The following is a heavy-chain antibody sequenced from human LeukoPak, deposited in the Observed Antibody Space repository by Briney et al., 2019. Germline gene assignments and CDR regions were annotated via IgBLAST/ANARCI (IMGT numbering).Heavy chain of an antibody. CDR3: AKDSLADIDY. CDR1: GLIFSTYG. J-gene: IGHJ4*02. V-gene: IGHV3-30*02. Sequence: PGGSLRLSCAASGLIFSTYGMYWVRQAPGKGLEWMAFIRHDGSIKNYADSVKGRSTISRDNSKNTLYLQMNSLRAEDTAVYYCAKDSLADIDYWGQGTLVTVSS. D-gene: IGHD2-2*01. CDR2: IRHDGSIK.